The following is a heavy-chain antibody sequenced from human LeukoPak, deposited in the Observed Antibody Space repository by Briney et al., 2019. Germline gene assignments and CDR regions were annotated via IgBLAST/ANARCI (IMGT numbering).Heavy chain of an antibody. Sequence: GGSLRLSCVASGLTFSNHDMHWVRQVTGKGLEWVSTIGTQADPFYPDFVKGRFTISRDNAKNTLYLQMNSLRAEDTAVYYCAKDLPYYYDSSGYYGGYWGQGTLVTVSS. CDR1: GLTFSNHD. D-gene: IGHD3-22*01. V-gene: IGHV3-13*05. CDR2: IGTQADP. J-gene: IGHJ4*02. CDR3: AKDLPYYYDSSGYYGGY.